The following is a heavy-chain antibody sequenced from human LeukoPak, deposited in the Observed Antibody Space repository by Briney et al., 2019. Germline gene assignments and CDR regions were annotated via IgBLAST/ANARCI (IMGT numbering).Heavy chain of an antibody. J-gene: IGHJ4*02. Sequence: GASVKVSCKASGYTFTSYYMHWVRQAPGQGPEWMGIINPSGGSTSYAQKFQGRVPMTRDTSTSTVYMELSSLRSEDTAVYYCARVSGSLGFDYWGQGTLVTVSS. CDR2: INPSGGST. CDR1: GYTFTSYY. CDR3: ARVSGSLGFDY. D-gene: IGHD1-26*01. V-gene: IGHV1-46*01.